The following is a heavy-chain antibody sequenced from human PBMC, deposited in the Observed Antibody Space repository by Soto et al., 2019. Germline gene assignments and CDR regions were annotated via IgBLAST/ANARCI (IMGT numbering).Heavy chain of an antibody. J-gene: IGHJ6*03. CDR3: AAYHGDPGGYYYYYYMDV. Sequence: GAPVKVSCKASGFTFTSSAMQWVRQARGQRLEWIGWIVVGSGNTNYAQKFQERVTITRDMSTSTAYMELSSLRSEDTAMYYCAAYHGDPGGYYYYYYMDVWGKGTTVTVSS. D-gene: IGHD4-17*01. CDR1: GFTFTSSA. CDR2: IVVGSGNT. V-gene: IGHV1-58*02.